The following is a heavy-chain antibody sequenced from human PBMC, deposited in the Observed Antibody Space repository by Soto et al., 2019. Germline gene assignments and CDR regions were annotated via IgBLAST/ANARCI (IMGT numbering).Heavy chain of an antibody. J-gene: IGHJ6*02. CDR3: AREYSSSSGRGWNPENYYYYYGMDV. CDR1: GGTFSNYA. Sequence: SVKVSCKASGGTFSNYAISWVRQAPAQGLEWMGAIIPIFGTANYAQKFQGRVTITADESTSTAYMELSSLRSEDTAVYYCAREYSSSSGRGWNPENYYYYYGMDVWGQGTTVTVSS. V-gene: IGHV1-69*13. D-gene: IGHD6-6*01. CDR2: IIPIFGTA.